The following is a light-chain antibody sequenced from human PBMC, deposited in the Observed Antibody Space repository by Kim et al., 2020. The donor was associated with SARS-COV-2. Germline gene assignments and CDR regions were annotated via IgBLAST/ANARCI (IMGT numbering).Light chain of an antibody. V-gene: IGLV3-19*01. J-gene: IGLJ2*01. CDR2: GKN. CDR3: NSRASSGNVV. CDR1: SLRSYY. Sequence: SSELTQDPAVSVALGQTVRITCQGDSLRSYYATWYQQKPGQAPVVVIYGKNNRPSGIPDRFSGSSSGNTASLTITGTQAGDEADYSCNSRASSGNVVLGG.